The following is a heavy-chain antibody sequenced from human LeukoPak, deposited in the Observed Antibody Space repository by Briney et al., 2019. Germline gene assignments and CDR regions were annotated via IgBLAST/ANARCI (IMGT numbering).Heavy chain of an antibody. Sequence: SQTLSLTCTVSGGSISSGGYYWSWIRQHPGKGLEWIGYVYYSGSTYYNPSLKSRVTISADTSKNQFSLKLSSVTAADTAVYYCARGYGSGGYNWFDPWGQGTLVTVSS. D-gene: IGHD3-10*01. CDR1: GGSISSGGYY. CDR2: VYYSGST. J-gene: IGHJ5*02. CDR3: ARGYGSGGYNWFDP. V-gene: IGHV4-31*03.